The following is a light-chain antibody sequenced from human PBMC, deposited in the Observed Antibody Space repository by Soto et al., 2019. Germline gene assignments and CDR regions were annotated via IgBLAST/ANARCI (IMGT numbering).Light chain of an antibody. V-gene: IGLV2-8*01. CDR3: LSYAGTAYV. CDR1: SSDVGRYNY. Sequence: QSVLTQPPSASGSPGQSVTLSCTGTSSDVGRYNYVSWYQQHPGKAPKLLIYGVTQRPSGVPDRFSASKSGNTASLTVSGLQDEDEGYYYCLSYAGTAYVFGTGTKVTVL. CDR2: GVT. J-gene: IGLJ1*01.